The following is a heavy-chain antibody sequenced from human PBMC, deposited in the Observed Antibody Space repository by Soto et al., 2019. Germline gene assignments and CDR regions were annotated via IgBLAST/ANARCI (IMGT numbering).Heavy chain of an antibody. D-gene: IGHD3-22*01. Sequence: GGSRRLSCKGSGYSFTSYWIGWVRQMPGKGLEWMGIIYPGDSDTRYSPSFQGQVTISADKSISTAYLQWSSLKASDTAMYYCARSVDYYDSSGYYYFDYWGQGTLVTVSS. CDR1: GYSFTSYW. CDR2: IYPGDSDT. CDR3: ARSVDYYDSSGYYYFDY. J-gene: IGHJ4*02. V-gene: IGHV5-51*01.